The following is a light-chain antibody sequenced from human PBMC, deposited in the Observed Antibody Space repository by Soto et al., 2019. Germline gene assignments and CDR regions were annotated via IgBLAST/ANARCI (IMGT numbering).Light chain of an antibody. CDR3: KQYDNPPLT. V-gene: IGKV1-33*01. Sequence: DIQMTQSPSSLSASVGDRVTITCQASQDISNYLNWYQQKPGKAPKLLIYDASNLETGVPSRFSESGSGTYFTFTISSLQPEDMATYYCKQYDNPPLTFGGGPKVEIK. CDR1: QDISNY. CDR2: DAS. J-gene: IGKJ4*01.